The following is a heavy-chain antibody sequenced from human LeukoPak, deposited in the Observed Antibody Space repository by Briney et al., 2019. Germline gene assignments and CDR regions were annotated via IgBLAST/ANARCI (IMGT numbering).Heavy chain of an antibody. J-gene: IGHJ4*02. CDR2: IYHGGST. D-gene: IGHD1/OR15-1a*01. CDR1: SDSDSSDDYY. CDR3: VRTEGSYYFDY. Sequence: PSQTLSLTCTVSSDSDSSDDYYYTWTRQPPGKGLEWIGYIYHGGSTYYTPSLKSRVTISVDTSKNQVSLKLSSVTAADTAVYYCVRTEGSYYFDYWGQGTLVTVSS. V-gene: IGHV4-30-2*02.